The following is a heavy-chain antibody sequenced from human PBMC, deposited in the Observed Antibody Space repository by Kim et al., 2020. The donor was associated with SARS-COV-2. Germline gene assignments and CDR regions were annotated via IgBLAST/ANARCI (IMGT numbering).Heavy chain of an antibody. V-gene: IGHV1-3*01. CDR3: ARNSFSSGGAFYFVS. CDR2: INAGNGNT. CDR1: GYTFTSYA. J-gene: IGHJ4*02. Sequence: ASVKVSCKASGYTFTSYAMHWVRQAPGQRLEWMGWINAGNGNTKYSQKFQGRVTITRDTSASTAYMELSSLRSEDTAVYYCARNSFSSGGAFYFVSWGQGTLVTVSS. D-gene: IGHD6-19*01.